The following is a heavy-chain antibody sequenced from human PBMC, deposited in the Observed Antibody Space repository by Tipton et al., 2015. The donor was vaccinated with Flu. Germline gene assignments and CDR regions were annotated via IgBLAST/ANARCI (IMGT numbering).Heavy chain of an antibody. CDR3: ATFGSVATAIPPL. Sequence: LSLTCAVSGDSISSDYFWGWIRQPPGKGLEWVAGVSRDGSEKFFADSVRGRFTISRDNSKDTFYLEMNNLRSEDTAVYHCATFGSVATAIPPLWGRGTLVTVSS. CDR1: GDSISSDY. CDR2: VSRDGSEK. V-gene: IGHV3-30*03. D-gene: IGHD2-2*02. J-gene: IGHJ4*02.